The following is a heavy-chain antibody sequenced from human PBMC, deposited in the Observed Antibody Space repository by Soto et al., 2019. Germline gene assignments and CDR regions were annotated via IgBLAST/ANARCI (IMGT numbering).Heavy chain of an antibody. Sequence: EVQVVESGGGLVQPGRSLRLSCAASGFSFDDYAMHWVRQAPGKGLEWVSGISWNSGTIGYADAVKGRFTIARDNARNARYLQMNSLRAEYTALYYCAKSTGGTANGMGVWGQGTTVTVSS. CDR3: AKSTGGTANGMGV. V-gene: IGHV3-9*01. CDR1: GFSFDDYA. J-gene: IGHJ6*02. D-gene: IGHD2-8*02. CDR2: ISWNSGTI.